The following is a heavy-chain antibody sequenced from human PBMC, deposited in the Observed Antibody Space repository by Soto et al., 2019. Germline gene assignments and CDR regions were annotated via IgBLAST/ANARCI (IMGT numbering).Heavy chain of an antibody. J-gene: IGHJ5*02. Sequence: QLQLQESGPGLVKPSETLSLTCTVSGGSISSSVSYWGWIRQPPGKGLEWIGSIYYSGRTYYNPSLKRRVTISVDTSNNQFSLKLSSVTAADTAVYYCARLGTWCSGGSCYPNWFDPWGRGTLVTVSS. D-gene: IGHD2-15*01. V-gene: IGHV4-39*01. CDR1: GGSISSSVSY. CDR3: ARLGTWCSGGSCYPNWFDP. CDR2: IYYSGRT.